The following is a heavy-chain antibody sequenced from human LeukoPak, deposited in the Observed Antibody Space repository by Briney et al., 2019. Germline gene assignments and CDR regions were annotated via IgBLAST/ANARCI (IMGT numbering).Heavy chain of an antibody. CDR1: RFSLSTSRVG. V-gene: IGHV2-5*02. D-gene: IGHD3-16*01. J-gene: IGHJ4*02. CDR3: AHSHILSPSGGGYVDY. CDR2: VYWDDTK. Sequence: SGPTLVNPTQTLTLTCTFSRFSLSTSRVGVGWIRQPPGKALEWLALVYWDDTKGYSPSLKSRLTITKDTSKNQVVLTMTNMDPVDTGTYFCAHSHILSPSGGGYVDYWGQGTLVTVSS.